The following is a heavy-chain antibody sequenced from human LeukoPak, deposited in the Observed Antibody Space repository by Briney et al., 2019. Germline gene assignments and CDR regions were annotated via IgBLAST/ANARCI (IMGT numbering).Heavy chain of an antibody. CDR2: ISYDGSNK. CDR1: GFTFSSYA. Sequence: GGSLRLSCAPSGFTFSSYAIHWVRQAPGKGLEWVAVISYDGSNKYYADSVKGRFTISRDNSKNTLYLQMNSLKAENTGVFYCARVLWDILVGTARDDYYMDVLGKGTTGTVS. CDR3: ARVLWDILVGTARDDYYMDV. J-gene: IGHJ6*03. D-gene: IGHD2-2*01. V-gene: IGHV3-30*04.